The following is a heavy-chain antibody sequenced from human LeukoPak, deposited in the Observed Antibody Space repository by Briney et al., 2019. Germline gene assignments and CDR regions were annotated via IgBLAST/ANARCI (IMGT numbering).Heavy chain of an antibody. D-gene: IGHD1-7*01. J-gene: IGHJ3*02. V-gene: IGHV1-69*13. Sequence: GASVKVSCKASGGTFSSYAISWVRQAPGQGLEWMGGIIPIFGTANYAQKFQGRVTITADESTSTAYMELSSLRSEDTAVYYCASPKLELDAFDIWGQGTMVTVSS. CDR3: ASPKLELDAFDI. CDR1: GGTFSSYA. CDR2: IIPIFGTA.